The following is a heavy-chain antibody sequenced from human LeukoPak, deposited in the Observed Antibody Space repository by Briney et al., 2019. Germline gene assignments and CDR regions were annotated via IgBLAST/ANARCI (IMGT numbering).Heavy chain of an antibody. CDR1: GYTFTGYY. V-gene: IGHV1-2*02. CDR3: ARRGGIQPRDD. CDR2: INPNSDGT. Sequence: ASAKVSCKASGYTFTGYYIHWVRQAPGQGLEWMGWINPNSDGTNYAQKFQGRVTMTRDTSISTAYMELSRLRSDDTAVYYCARRGGIQPRDDWGQGTLVTVSS. J-gene: IGHJ4*02. D-gene: IGHD5-18*01.